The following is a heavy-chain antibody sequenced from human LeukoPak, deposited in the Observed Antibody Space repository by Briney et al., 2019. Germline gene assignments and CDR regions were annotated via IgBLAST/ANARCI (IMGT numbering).Heavy chain of an antibody. CDR1: GFTFSSYL. D-gene: IGHD5-18*01. CDR3: ARVGIQLWSYFDY. V-gene: IGHV3-74*01. J-gene: IGHJ4*02. CDR2: INSDGSST. Sequence: PGGSLRLSCAASGFTFSSYLMHWVRQAPGKGLVWVSRINSDGSSTSYADSVKGRFTISRDNAKNTLYLQMNSLRAEDTAVYYCARVGIQLWSYFDYWGQGTLVTVSS.